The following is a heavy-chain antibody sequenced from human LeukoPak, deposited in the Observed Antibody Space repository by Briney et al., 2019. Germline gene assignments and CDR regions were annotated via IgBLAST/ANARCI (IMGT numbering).Heavy chain of an antibody. J-gene: IGHJ3*02. CDR2: IGTLADT. Sequence: GGSLRLSCAASGLTFSTHDMHWVRQITGKGPEWVSAIGTLADTFYSDSVKGRFTISRENAKNSLYLQMNSLRVGDTAVYYCATGRSSGWSYAFEIWGRGTMVTVSS. D-gene: IGHD6-19*01. CDR1: GLTFSTHD. V-gene: IGHV3-13*01. CDR3: ATGRSSGWSYAFEI.